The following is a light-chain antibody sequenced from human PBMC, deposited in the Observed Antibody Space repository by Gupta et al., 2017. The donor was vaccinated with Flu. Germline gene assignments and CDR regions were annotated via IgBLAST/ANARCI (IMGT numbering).Light chain of an antibody. CDR2: LCS. CDR1: QGRVYSDGNTY. CDR3: RQCEDGRWA. V-gene: IGKV2-30*01. Sequence: VTLGQPASISCSASQGRVYSDGNTYLNWFQHRPGRSPRRLIYLCSNRASEVPDRFSGSGSGTYFTLIIRSMEADDVGVYCCRQCEDGRWAFGQGTRIEIK. J-gene: IGKJ1*01.